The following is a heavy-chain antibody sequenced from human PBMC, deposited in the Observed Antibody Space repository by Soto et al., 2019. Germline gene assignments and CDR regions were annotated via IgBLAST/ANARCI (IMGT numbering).Heavy chain of an antibody. D-gene: IGHD1-26*01. J-gene: IGHJ5*02. V-gene: IGHV4-30-4*01. Sequence: KTSETLSLTCSVSGASISDGNYYWTWIRQSPARGLEWIGYVYYSGSTYYNPSLQSRVTISADTSNNYYSLKLNSVTVADTAVYFCARVVGSSWYSVVLVGATREGSWFDPWGQGTLVTVSS. CDR3: ARVVGSSWYSVVLVGATREGSWFDP. CDR2: VYYSGST. CDR1: GASISDGNYY.